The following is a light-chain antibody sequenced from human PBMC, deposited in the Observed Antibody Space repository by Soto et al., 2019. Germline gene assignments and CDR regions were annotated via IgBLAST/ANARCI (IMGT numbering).Light chain of an antibody. Sequence: DIVMSQSPATLSVSPGERATLSCRTGQSVSSNLAWYQHKPGQAPRLLIYGASTRATGIPARFRGSGSGTEFTLTISSLQSEDFEFYYCQHYNNWPPMNTFGQGTKLEIK. CDR2: GAS. CDR3: QHYNNWPPMNT. V-gene: IGKV3-15*01. CDR1: QSVSSN. J-gene: IGKJ2*01.